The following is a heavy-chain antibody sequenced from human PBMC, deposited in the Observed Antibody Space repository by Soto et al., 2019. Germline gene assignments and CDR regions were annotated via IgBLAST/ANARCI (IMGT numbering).Heavy chain of an antibody. CDR3: TRGPRSISTGTGAY. J-gene: IGHJ4*02. CDR2: IYNDGTYS. CDR1: GFIFKMYW. Sequence: GGSLRLSCAASGFIFKMYWMHWVRQSPGKGLVWISRIYNDGTYSDYADSVRGRFTISRDNVNDTLYLQMNNLRAEDSGLYYCTRGPRSISTGTGAYWGQGTQVTV. V-gene: IGHV3-74*01. D-gene: IGHD3-10*01.